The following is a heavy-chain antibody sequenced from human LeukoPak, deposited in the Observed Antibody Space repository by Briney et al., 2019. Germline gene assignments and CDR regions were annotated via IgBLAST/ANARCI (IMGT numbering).Heavy chain of an antibody. CDR3: AKGGGNSYYFDY. D-gene: IGHD4-23*01. J-gene: IGHJ4*02. CDR2: ISYDGSNK. V-gene: IGHV3-30*18. CDR1: GFTFSSYG. Sequence: SGGSLRLSCAASGFTFSSYGMHWVRQAPGKGLEWVAVISYDGSNKYYADSVKGRFTISRDNSKNTLYLQMNSLRAEDTAVYYCAKGGGNSYYFDYWGQGTLVTVSS.